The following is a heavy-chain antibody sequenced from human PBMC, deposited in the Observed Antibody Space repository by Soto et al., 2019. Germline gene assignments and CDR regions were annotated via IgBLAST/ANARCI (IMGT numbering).Heavy chain of an antibody. CDR3: AAWNSLVNENFWSGPFDF. Sequence: ASVKVSCKASGYTFTNYFIHWVRQAPGQGPEWMGIINPSSDSTTYAQKFQGRVTMTRDTSTSTVYMELSSLRSEDTAVYYCAAWNSLVNENFWSGPFDFWGQVNLVTVSS. V-gene: IGHV1-46*01. CDR2: INPSSDST. D-gene: IGHD3-3*01. CDR1: GYTFTNYF. J-gene: IGHJ4*02.